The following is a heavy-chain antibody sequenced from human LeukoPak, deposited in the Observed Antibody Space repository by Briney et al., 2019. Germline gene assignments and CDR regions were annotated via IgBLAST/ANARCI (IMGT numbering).Heavy chain of an antibody. J-gene: IGHJ5*02. CDR1: GGSISSSNW. CDR2: IYHSGST. CDR3: AREAAAAGPWFDP. V-gene: IGHV4-4*02. Sequence: PSETLSLTCAVSGGSISSSNWWSWVRQPPGKGLEWIGEIYHSGSTNYNPSLKSRVTISVDRSKNQFSLKLSSVTAADTAVYYCAREAAAAGPWFDPWGQGTLVTVSS. D-gene: IGHD6-13*01.